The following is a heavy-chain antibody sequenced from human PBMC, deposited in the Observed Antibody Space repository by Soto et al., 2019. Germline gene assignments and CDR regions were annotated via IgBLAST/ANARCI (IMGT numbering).Heavy chain of an antibody. J-gene: IGHJ4*02. Sequence: SVKVSCKTSGYTFTTYNINWVRQAPGQGLEWMGGIIPIFGTANYAQKFQGRVTITADESTSTAYMELSSLRSEDTAVYYCAYSSSSPYFDYWGQGTLVTVSS. CDR2: IIPIFGTA. V-gene: IGHV1-69*13. CDR3: AYSSSSPYFDY. CDR1: GYTFTTYN. D-gene: IGHD6-6*01.